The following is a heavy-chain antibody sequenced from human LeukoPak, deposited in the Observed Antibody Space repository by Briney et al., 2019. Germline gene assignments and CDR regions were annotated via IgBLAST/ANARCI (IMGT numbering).Heavy chain of an antibody. CDR2: INPNSGGT. V-gene: IGHV1-2*02. Sequence: ASVKVSCKASGYTFTGYYMHWVRQAPGQGLEGMGWINPNSGGTNYAQKFQGRVTMTRDTSSSTAYMELSRLRSDDTAVYYCARVRRVAAAGTVGWYYYMDVWGKGTTVTISS. CDR3: ARVRRVAAAGTVGWYYYMDV. CDR1: GYTFTGYY. D-gene: IGHD6-13*01. J-gene: IGHJ6*03.